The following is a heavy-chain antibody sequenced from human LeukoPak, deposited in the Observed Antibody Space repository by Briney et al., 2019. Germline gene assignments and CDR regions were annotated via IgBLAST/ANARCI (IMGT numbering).Heavy chain of an antibody. D-gene: IGHD2-2*01. CDR1: GGTFSSYA. V-gene: IGHV1-69*13. CDR2: IIPIFGTA. Sequence: GASVKVSCKASGGTFSSYAISWVRQAPGQGLEWMGGIIPIFGTANYAQKFQGRVTVTADESTSTAYMELISLRSEDTAVYYCARRADGVVVVPAASEYYYYYIDVWGKGTTVTVSS. CDR3: ARRADGVVVVPAASEYYYYYIDV. J-gene: IGHJ6*03.